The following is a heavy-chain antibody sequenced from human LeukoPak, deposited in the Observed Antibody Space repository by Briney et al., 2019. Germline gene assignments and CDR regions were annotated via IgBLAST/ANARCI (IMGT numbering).Heavy chain of an antibody. CDR1: GGTFSSYA. CDR2: IIPIFGTA. CDR3: ARGYGDYGSYYYYMDV. J-gene: IGHJ6*03. Sequence: SVRVSCKASGGTFSSYAISWVRQAPGQGLEWMGRIIPIFGTANYAQKFQGRVTITTDESTSTAYMELSSLRSGDTAVYYCARGYGDYGSYYYYMDVWGKGTTVTVSS. V-gene: IGHV1-69*05. D-gene: IGHD4-17*01.